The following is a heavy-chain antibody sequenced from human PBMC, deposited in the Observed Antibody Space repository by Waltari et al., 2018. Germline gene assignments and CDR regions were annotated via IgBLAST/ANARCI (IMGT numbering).Heavy chain of an antibody. Sequence: QVQLQESGPGLVKPSQTLSLTCTVSGGSISSGGYYWRWIRQHPGKGLEWIGYIYHSGSTYYNPSLKSRVTISVDRSKNQFSLKLSSVTAADTAVYYCARVREMGNFDYWGQGTLVTVSS. J-gene: IGHJ4*02. CDR3: ARVREMGNFDY. D-gene: IGHD7-27*01. CDR1: GGSISSGGYY. CDR2: IYHSGST. V-gene: IGHV4-31*03.